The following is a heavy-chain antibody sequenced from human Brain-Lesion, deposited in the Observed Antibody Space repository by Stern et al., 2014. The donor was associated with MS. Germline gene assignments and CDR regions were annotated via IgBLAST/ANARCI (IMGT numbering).Heavy chain of an antibody. J-gene: IGHJ6*02. CDR3: ARGRVVPGFQYYATDV. CDR2: IFNSGST. Sequence: QVQLQESGPGLVKPSQTLSLSCTVSGGSISSGGYYWSWIRQPAGKGLEWIGRIFNSGSTSYKPSLKSRVTISIDTSKNPFSLRLNSMTAADTAVYYCARGRVVPGFQYYATDVWGQGTTVIVSS. V-gene: IGHV4-61*02. CDR1: GGSISSGGYY. D-gene: IGHD2-2*01.